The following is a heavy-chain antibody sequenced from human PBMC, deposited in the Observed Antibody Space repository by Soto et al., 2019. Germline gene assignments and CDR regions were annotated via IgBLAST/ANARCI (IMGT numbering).Heavy chain of an antibody. D-gene: IGHD2-2*01. CDR3: ATQYCSSTSCYHWFDP. CDR1: GYTLTELS. J-gene: IGHJ5*02. Sequence: ASVKVSCKVSGYTLTELSMHWVRQAPGKGLEWMGGFDPEDGETIYAQKFQGRVTMTEDTSTDTAYMELSSLRSEDTAVYYCATQYCSSTSCYHWFDPWGQGIPVTVSS. CDR2: FDPEDGET. V-gene: IGHV1-24*01.